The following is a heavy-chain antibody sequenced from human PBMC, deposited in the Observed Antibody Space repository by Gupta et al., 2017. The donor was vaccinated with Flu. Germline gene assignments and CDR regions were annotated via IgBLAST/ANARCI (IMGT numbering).Heavy chain of an antibody. CDR3: ARGSGYGDYYDY. V-gene: IGHV3-21*06. CDR1: GFTFSSYT. J-gene: IGHJ4*02. CDR2: ISSSINYI. D-gene: IGHD5-12*01. Sequence: EVQLVESGGGLVKPGGSLRLSCAASGFTFSSYTMNWVRQAPGKGLEWVSSISSSINYIYYADSVKGRFTISRDNAKNSLFLELNSLRAEDTAVYYCARGSGYGDYYDYWGQGTLVTVSS.